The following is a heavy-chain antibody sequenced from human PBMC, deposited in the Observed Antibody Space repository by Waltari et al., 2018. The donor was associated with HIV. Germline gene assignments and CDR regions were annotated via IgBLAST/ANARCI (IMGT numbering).Heavy chain of an antibody. Sequence: QVQLIQSTSEVKRPGASVTVSCKVSGYPLGDLSMQWVRQGREHRLEWMGGFDPKNGKPVFSQRFWGRVSLAEDTLKDTAHLELNRLTSDDTAVYYCVALYDESPLYSGFWGQGTLVTVS. CDR3: VALYDESPLYSGF. J-gene: IGHJ4*02. D-gene: IGHD3-16*01. CDR2: FDPKNGKP. CDR1: GYPLGDLS. V-gene: IGHV1-24*01.